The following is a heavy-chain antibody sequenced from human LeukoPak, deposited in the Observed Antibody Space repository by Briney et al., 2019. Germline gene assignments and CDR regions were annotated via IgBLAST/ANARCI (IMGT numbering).Heavy chain of an antibody. J-gene: IGHJ4*02. D-gene: IGHD3-22*01. Sequence: GGSLRLSCAASGFTFDDYGMSWVRQAPGKGLELVSGINWNGGSTGYADSMKGRFTISRDNAKNSLYLQMNSLRAEDTALYYCARGGYYYDSSGYYPLDYWGQGTLVTVSS. V-gene: IGHV3-20*04. CDR2: INWNGGST. CDR1: GFTFDDYG. CDR3: ARGGYYYDSSGYYPLDY.